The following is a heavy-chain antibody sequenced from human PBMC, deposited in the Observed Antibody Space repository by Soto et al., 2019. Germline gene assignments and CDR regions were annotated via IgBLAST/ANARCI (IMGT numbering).Heavy chain of an antibody. CDR1: GYSFTSYW. CDR3: ARLPLHIAAAGNDAFDI. CDR2: IDPSDSYT. D-gene: IGHD6-13*01. J-gene: IGHJ3*02. Sequence: LGESLKISCKGSGYSFTSYWISWVRQMPGKGLEWMGRIDPSDSYTNYSPSFQGHVTISADKSISTAYLQWSSLKASDTAMYYCARLPLHIAAAGNDAFDIWGQGTMVTVSS. V-gene: IGHV5-10-1*01.